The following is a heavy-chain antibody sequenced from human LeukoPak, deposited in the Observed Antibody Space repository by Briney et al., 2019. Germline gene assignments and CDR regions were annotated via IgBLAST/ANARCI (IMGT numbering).Heavy chain of an antibody. Sequence: PGVSLRLSCAASGFTFDDYAMHWVRQAPGKGLEWVSGISWNSGSIGYADSVKGRFTISRDNAKNSLYLQVNSLRAEDTALYYCAKTPRYDFWSGFNWFDPWGQGTLVTVSS. CDR2: ISWNSGSI. D-gene: IGHD3-3*01. V-gene: IGHV3-9*01. CDR3: AKTPRYDFWSGFNWFDP. J-gene: IGHJ5*02. CDR1: GFTFDDYA.